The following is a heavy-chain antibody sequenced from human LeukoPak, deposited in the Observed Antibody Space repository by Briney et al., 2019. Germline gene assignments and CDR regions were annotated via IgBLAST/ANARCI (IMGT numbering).Heavy chain of an antibody. V-gene: IGHV3-30*02. Sequence: GGSLRLSCAASGFSFTNYAMNWFRQAPGKGLEWVAFIRYDGSNKYYADSVKGRFTISRDNSKNTLYLQMNSLRAEDTAVYYCAKQLEYYYYYYYMDVWGKGTTVTVSS. CDR3: AKQLEYYYYYYYMDV. D-gene: IGHD6-6*01. CDR1: GFSFTNYA. J-gene: IGHJ6*03. CDR2: IRYDGSNK.